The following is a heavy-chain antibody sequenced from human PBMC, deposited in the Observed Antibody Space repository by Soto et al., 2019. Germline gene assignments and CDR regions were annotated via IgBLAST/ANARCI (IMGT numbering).Heavy chain of an antibody. CDR3: AKDINLELTKVHYYYYMDV. Sequence: PGGSLRLSCAASGFTFDDYAMHWVRQAPGKGLEWVSGISWNSGSIGYADSVKGRFTISRDNAKNSLYLQMNSLRAEDTALYYCAKDINLELTKVHYYYYMDVWGKGTTVTVSS. J-gene: IGHJ6*03. V-gene: IGHV3-9*01. CDR2: ISWNSGSI. CDR1: GFTFDDYA. D-gene: IGHD1-7*01.